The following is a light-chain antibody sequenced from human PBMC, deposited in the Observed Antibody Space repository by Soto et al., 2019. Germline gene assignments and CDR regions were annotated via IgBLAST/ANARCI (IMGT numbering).Light chain of an antibody. Sequence: DIQSTQSPSSLSASVGDRVTITCLTSQSISSYLNGYQQKPGKAPKLLIYAASSLQSGVPSRFSGSGYGTDFTLTITTLQPEDVGIYYCQQCYATPLTFGQGTRLEIK. CDR3: QQCYATPLT. V-gene: IGKV1-39*01. CDR2: AAS. CDR1: QSISSY. J-gene: IGKJ5*01.